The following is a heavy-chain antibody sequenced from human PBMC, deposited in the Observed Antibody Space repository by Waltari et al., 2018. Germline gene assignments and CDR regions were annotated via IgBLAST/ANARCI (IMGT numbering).Heavy chain of an antibody. D-gene: IGHD3-22*01. CDR3: ARDNYYDSSGYYGGNFDY. J-gene: IGHJ4*02. Sequence: QVQLQESGPGLVKPSQTLSLTWTVSGGSISSGDYYWSWIRQPPGKGLEWIGYIYYSGSTYYNPSLKSRVTISVDTSKNQFSLKLSSVTAADTAVYYCARDNYYDSSGYYGGNFDYWGQGTLVTVSS. V-gene: IGHV4-30-4*08. CDR1: GGSISSGDYY. CDR2: IYYSGST.